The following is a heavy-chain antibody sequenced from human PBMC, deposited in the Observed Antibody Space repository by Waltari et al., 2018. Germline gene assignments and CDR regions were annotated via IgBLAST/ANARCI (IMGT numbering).Heavy chain of an antibody. CDR3: AKDYGSGGDAFDI. CDR2: ISGSGGST. J-gene: IGHJ3*02. CDR1: GFTFSSYA. D-gene: IGHD3-10*01. V-gene: IGHV3-23*01. Sequence: EVQLLESGGGLVQPGGSLRLSCAASGFTFSSYAMSWVRQAPGKGLGWVSAISGSGGSTYYADSVKGRFTISRDNSKNTLYLQMNSLRAEDTAVYYCAKDYGSGGDAFDIWGQGTMVTVSS.